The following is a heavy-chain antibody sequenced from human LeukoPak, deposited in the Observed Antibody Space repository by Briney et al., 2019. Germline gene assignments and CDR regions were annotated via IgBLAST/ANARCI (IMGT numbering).Heavy chain of an antibody. V-gene: IGHV3-74*01. D-gene: IGHD3-16*01. Sequence: GGSLRLSCAASGFTFSTSWMHWVRQAPGKGLVWVSRINSDGSITTYADSVKGRFTISRDNAKNTLYLQMNSLRAEDTAVYYCAKNRNTYAYIPIRYYFDYWGQGTLVTVSS. CDR1: GFTFSTSW. CDR3: AKNRNTYAYIPIRYYFDY. CDR2: INSDGSIT. J-gene: IGHJ4*02.